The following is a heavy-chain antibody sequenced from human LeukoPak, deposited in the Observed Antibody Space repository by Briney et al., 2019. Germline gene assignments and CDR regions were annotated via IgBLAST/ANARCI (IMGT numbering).Heavy chain of an antibody. J-gene: IGHJ4*02. Sequence: GGSLRLSCAASGFTFSSYEMNWVRQAPGKGLEWVSYISSSGSTIYYADSVKGRFTISRDNARNSFYLQLNSLRAEDTALYYCATYIVGPTLDYWGQGALVTVSS. D-gene: IGHD1-26*01. CDR2: ISSSGSTI. CDR3: ATYIVGPTLDY. V-gene: IGHV3-48*03. CDR1: GFTFSSYE.